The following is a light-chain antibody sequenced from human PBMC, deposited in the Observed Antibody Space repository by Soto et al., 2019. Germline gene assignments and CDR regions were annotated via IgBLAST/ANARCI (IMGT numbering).Light chain of an antibody. J-gene: IGKJ1*01. CDR2: AAS. Sequence: DIQMTQSPSSLSASVGDRVTITCRAIHSISRFLNWYQQKPGRAPRLLLYAASNLQSGVPSRFSGGGSGTDFTLTITSLQPEDFATYYCHQSYSPPQTFGQGTNVEI. CDR1: HSISRF. V-gene: IGKV1-39*01. CDR3: HQSYSPPQT.